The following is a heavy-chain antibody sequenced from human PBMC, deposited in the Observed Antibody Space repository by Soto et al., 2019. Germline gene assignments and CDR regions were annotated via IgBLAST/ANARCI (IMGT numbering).Heavy chain of an antibody. CDR2: INVSDGST. J-gene: IGHJ5*02. CDR1: GYPFTSYY. V-gene: IGHV1-46*01. Sequence: ASVKVSCKASGYPFTSYYLHRVRQAPGQGPEWMGRINVSDGSTRYAQNFQGRVTMTRDTSTTTVYMELSPLRSDDTAVYYCAREAAVAGTAFDHWGQGTLVTVSS. CDR3: AREAAVAGTAFDH. D-gene: IGHD6-19*01.